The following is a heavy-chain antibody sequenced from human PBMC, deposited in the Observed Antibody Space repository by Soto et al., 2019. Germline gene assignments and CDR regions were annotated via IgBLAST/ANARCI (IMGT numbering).Heavy chain of an antibody. V-gene: IGHV3-11*06. J-gene: IGHJ6*02. CDR3: ARDGGEIIPAAIGGGYGMDV. CDR1: GFTFSDYY. CDR2: ISGRNTYT. D-gene: IGHD2-2*01. Sequence: QVQLVESGGGLVKPGGSLRLSCAASGFTFSDYYMSGIRQAPGKGLEWVSYISGRNTYTNYADSVKGRFTVSRDNAKNSLFLEMNSLRVEDTAVYYCARDGGEIIPAAIGGGYGMDVWGQGTTVIVSS.